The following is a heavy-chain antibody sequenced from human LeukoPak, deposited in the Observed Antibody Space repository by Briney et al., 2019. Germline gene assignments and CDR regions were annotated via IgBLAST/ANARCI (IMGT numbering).Heavy chain of an antibody. Sequence: SQTLSLTCTVSGGSISSGGYYWSWIRQPAGKGLEWIGRIYTSGSTNYNPSLKSRVTISVDTSKNQFSLKLSSVTAADTAVYYCARGGLEFLEWFPIDYWGQGTLVTVSS. D-gene: IGHD3-3*01. J-gene: IGHJ4*02. V-gene: IGHV4-61*02. CDR1: GGSISSGGYY. CDR2: IYTSGST. CDR3: ARGGLEFLEWFPIDY.